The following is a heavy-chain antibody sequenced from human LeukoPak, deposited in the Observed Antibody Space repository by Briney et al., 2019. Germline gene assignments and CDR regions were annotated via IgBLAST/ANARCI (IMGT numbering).Heavy chain of an antibody. D-gene: IGHD5-18*01. Sequence: PSETLSLTCTVSGGSISSSSYYWGWIRQPPGKGLEWIGSIYYSGSTYYNPSLKSRVTISVDTSKNQFSLKLSSVTAADTAVYYCARVLQYSYGRGGIDYWSQGTLVTVSS. CDR1: GGSISSSSYY. CDR2: IYYSGST. V-gene: IGHV4-39*01. CDR3: ARVLQYSYGRGGIDY. J-gene: IGHJ4*02.